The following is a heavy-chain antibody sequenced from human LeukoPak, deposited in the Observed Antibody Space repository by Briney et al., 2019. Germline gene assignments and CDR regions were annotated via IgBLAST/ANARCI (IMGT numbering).Heavy chain of an antibody. V-gene: IGHV3-7*01. CDR1: GFTFSSYW. Sequence: GGSLRLSCAASGFTFSSYWMSWVRQAPGKGLEWVANIKQDGSEKYYVDSVKGRFTISRDNAKNSLYLQMNSLRDEDTAVYYCARDGYSSSWDFDYWGQGTLVTVSS. J-gene: IGHJ4*02. D-gene: IGHD6-13*01. CDR3: ARDGYSSSWDFDY. CDR2: IKQDGSEK.